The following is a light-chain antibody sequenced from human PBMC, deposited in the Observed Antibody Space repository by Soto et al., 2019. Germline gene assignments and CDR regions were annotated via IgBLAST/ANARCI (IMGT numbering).Light chain of an antibody. CDR3: QQFRNWPWT. J-gene: IGKJ1*01. V-gene: IGKV3D-15*01. CDR2: GAS. CDR1: QSISIN. Sequence: EIVLTQSPGTLSVSPGDRVTLSCRASQSISINLAWYQHKPGQAPRLLIHGASTRATGVPARISGSGSGTEFTLTISSLQSEDFAVYYCQQFRNWPWTFGQGTTVDIK.